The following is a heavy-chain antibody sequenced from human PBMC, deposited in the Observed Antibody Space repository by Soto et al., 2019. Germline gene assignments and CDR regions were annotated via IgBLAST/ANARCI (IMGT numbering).Heavy chain of an antibody. CDR1: GYSISSSNW. CDR3: ARSPSIVVVPAAPPALNNWFDP. D-gene: IGHD2-2*01. Sequence: SETLSLTCAVSGYSISSSNWWCWIRQPPGKGLEWMGCIYYSGSTYYNPSLKSRVTMSVDTSKNQFSLKLSSVTAVDTAVYYCARSPSIVVVPAAPPALNNWFDPWGQGTLVTVSS. CDR2: IYYSGST. V-gene: IGHV4-28*01. J-gene: IGHJ5*02.